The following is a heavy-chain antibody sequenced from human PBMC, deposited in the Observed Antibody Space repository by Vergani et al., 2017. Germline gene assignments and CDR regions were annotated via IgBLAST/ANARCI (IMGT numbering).Heavy chain of an antibody. V-gene: IGHV1-46*01. CDR3: LVYDSSCYYMNFDY. CDR2: INPSGGST. CDR1: GYTFTSYY. D-gene: IGHD3-22*01. J-gene: IGHJ4*02. Sequence: QVQLVQSGAEVKKPGASVKVSCKASGYTFTSYYMHWVRQAPGQGLEWMGIINPSGGSTSYAQKFQGRVTMTRDTSTSTVYMELSSLRSEDTAVYYCLVYDSSCYYMNFDYWGQGTLVTVAS.